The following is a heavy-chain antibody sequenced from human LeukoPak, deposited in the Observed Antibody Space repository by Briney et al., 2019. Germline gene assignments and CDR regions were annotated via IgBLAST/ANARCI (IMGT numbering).Heavy chain of an antibody. D-gene: IGHD6-6*01. CDR1: GYTFTGYY. V-gene: IGHV1-2*06. CDR2: INPNSGAT. J-gene: IGHJ4*02. Sequence: ASVKVSCKASGYTFTGYYMHWVRQAPGQGLEWMGRINPNSGATNYAQKFQGRVTMTRDTSISTAYMELSRLRSDDTAVYYCARELAARLGSDYWGQGTLVTVSS. CDR3: ARELAARLGSDY.